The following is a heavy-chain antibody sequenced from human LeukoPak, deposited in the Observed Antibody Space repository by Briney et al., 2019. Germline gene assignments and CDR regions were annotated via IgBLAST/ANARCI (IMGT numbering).Heavy chain of an antibody. J-gene: IGHJ4*02. Sequence: ASVKVSCKASGYTFTGYYMHWVRQAPGQGLEWKGWINPNSGGTNYAQKFQGRVTMTRDTSISTAYMELSRLRSDDTAVYYCARRVYSSSWYAGPDYFDYWGQGTLVTVSS. D-gene: IGHD6-13*01. V-gene: IGHV1-2*02. CDR3: ARRVYSSSWYAGPDYFDY. CDR2: INPNSGGT. CDR1: GYTFTGYY.